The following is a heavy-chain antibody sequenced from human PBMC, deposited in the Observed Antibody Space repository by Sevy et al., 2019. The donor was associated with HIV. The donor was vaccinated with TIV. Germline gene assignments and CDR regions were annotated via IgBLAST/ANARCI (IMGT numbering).Heavy chain of an antibody. V-gene: IGHV4-59*01. CDR3: ARHSIAPRSWYFDL. D-gene: IGHD6-6*01. CDR1: GGSISIYY. Sequence: SETLSLTCTVSGGSISIYYWSWIRQPPGKGLEWIGYLYYRGRTNYNPSLKSRVTISVDTSRNQFSLKLNSVIAADSAVYYCARHSIAPRSWYFDLWGRGTLVTVSS. CDR2: LYYRGRT. J-gene: IGHJ2*01.